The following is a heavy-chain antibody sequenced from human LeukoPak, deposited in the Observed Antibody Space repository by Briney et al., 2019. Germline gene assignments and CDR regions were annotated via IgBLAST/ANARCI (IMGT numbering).Heavy chain of an antibody. CDR2: ISAYNGNT. J-gene: IGHJ4*02. V-gene: IGHV1-18*01. CDR3: ARVGVDSSNTGFDY. D-gene: IGHD6-13*01. Sequence: GASVKVSCKASGYTFTNYGISWMRRAPGQGLEWMGWISAYNGNTNYAQKLQGRVTMTTDTSTSTAYMELRSLRSDDTAVYYCARVGVDSSNTGFDYWGQGTLVTVSS. CDR1: GYTFTNYG.